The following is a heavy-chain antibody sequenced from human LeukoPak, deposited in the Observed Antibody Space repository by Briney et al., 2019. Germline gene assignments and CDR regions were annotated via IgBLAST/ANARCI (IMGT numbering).Heavy chain of an antibody. CDR3: ARDYYDILTGLYYFDY. J-gene: IGHJ4*02. CDR1: GFTVSSNY. V-gene: IGHV3-66*02. Sequence: GGSLRLSCAASGFTVSSNYMSWVRQAPGKGREWVSVIYSGGSTFYADSVKGRFTISRDNSKNTLYLQMNSLRAEDTAVYYCARDYYDILTGLYYFDYWGQGTLVTVSS. CDR2: IYSGGST. D-gene: IGHD3-9*01.